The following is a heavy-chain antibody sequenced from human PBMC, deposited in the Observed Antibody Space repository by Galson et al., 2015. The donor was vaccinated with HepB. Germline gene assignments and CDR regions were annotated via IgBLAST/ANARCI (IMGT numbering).Heavy chain of an antibody. D-gene: IGHD4-23*01. V-gene: IGHV3-7*03. CDR1: GFTFSSYW. J-gene: IGHJ3*02. CDR3: ARETTVVTRFWAFDI. CDR2: IKQDGSEK. Sequence: SLRLSCAASGFTFSSYWMSWVRQAPGKGLEWVANIKQDGSEKYYVDSVKGRFTISRDNAKNSLYLQMNSLRAEDTAVYYCARETTVVTRFWAFDIWGQGTMVTVSS.